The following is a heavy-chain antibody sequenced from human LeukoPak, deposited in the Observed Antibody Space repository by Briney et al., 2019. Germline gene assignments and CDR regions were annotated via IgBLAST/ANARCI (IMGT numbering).Heavy chain of an antibody. D-gene: IGHD2-15*01. CDR1: GFTFSDYY. J-gene: IGHJ6*03. V-gene: IGHV3-11*01. CDR2: ISGSAITM. CDR3: ARASGCSGGSCYFYHYYYYMDV. Sequence: GGPLRLSCAASGFTFSDYYMTWVRQAPGKGLEWVSYISGSAITMYYADSVKGRFTISRDNAKNSLYLQMNGLRADDTAVYYCARASGCSGGSCYFYHYYYYMDVWGKGTTVTVSS.